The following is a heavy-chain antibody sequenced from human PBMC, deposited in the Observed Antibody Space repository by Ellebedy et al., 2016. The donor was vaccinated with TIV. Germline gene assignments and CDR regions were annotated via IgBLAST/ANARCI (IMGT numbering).Heavy chain of an antibody. CDR1: GFTFSSYG. V-gene: IGHV3-33*01. CDR3: ARDPSAMNFDY. CDR2: IWYDGSNK. Sequence: GGSLRLSXAASGFTFSSYGMHWVRQAPGKGLEWVAVIWYDGSNKYYADSVKGRFTISRDNSKNTLYLQMNSLRAEDTAVYYCARDPSAMNFDYWGQGTLVTVSS. J-gene: IGHJ4*02.